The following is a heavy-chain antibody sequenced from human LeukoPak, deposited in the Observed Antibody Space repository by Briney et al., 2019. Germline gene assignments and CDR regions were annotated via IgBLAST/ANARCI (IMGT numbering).Heavy chain of an antibody. CDR2: INTNTGTP. CDR1: GYTFTSYA. J-gene: IGHJ4*02. CDR3: ARDSTGVDDY. Sequence: GASVKVSCKASGYTFTSYAMHWVRQAPGQGLEWMGWINTNTGTPTYARGFTGRFVFSLDTSVSTAYLQISSLKTEDTAVYYCARDSTGVDDYWGQGTLVTVSS. V-gene: IGHV7-4-1*02. D-gene: IGHD2-15*01.